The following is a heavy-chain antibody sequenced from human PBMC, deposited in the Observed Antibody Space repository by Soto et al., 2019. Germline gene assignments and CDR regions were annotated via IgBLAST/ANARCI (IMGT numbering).Heavy chain of an antibody. CDR3: ARSPRVVNYYYGMDV. Sequence: TETLSLTSNVPDGSFRGYYWRWIRPPPGKGLEWIGEINHSGSTNCNPSLKSRVTISVDTSKNQFSLKLSSVTAADTAVYYCARSPRVVNYYYGMDVWGQGTTVTVSS. D-gene: IGHD3-3*01. J-gene: IGHJ6*02. V-gene: IGHV4-34*01. CDR1: DGSFRGYY. CDR2: INHSGST.